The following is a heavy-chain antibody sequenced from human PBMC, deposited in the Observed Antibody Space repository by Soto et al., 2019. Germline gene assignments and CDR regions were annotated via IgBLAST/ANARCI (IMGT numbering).Heavy chain of an antibody. CDR3: ARDCPGSSTTCYGNEWFDS. V-gene: IGHV3-48*01. CDR2: ISSSRRTI. Sequence: EVQLVESGGGLVQPGGSLRLSCAASGFTFSSYSMNWVRQAPGKGREWVSYISSSRRTIYYADSVKGRFTISRDNAKNSLYLQMNSLRAEDTAVYYCARDCPGSSTTCYGNEWFDSWGQGTLVTVSS. D-gene: IGHD2-2*01. CDR1: GFTFSSYS. J-gene: IGHJ5*01.